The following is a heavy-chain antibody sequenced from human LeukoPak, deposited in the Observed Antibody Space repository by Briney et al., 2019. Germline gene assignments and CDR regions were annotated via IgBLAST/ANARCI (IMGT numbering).Heavy chain of an antibody. CDR2: ISKSSNYI. D-gene: IGHD4-17*01. J-gene: IGHJ4*02. CDR1: GFTFSTYT. V-gene: IGHV3-21*01. CDR3: ARDRGSDYHGEDFDY. Sequence: GGSLRLSCAASGFTFSTYTMNWVRQAPGKGPEWVSSISKSSNYIFYADSVQGRFTISRDNAKNLLYLQMNSLRAEDTAVYYCARDRGSDYHGEDFDYWGQGTLVTVSS.